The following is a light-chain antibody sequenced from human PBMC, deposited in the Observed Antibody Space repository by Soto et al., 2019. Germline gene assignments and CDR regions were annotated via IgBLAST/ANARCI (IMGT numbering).Light chain of an antibody. Sequence: IQVTQSPSSLSASVGDRVTITCRASQSISSYLNWYQQKPEKAPKLLIYAASSLQSGVPSRFSGSGSGTDFTLTISSLQPEDFATYYCQQSYRTPLTVGGGTKVDI. CDR2: AAS. CDR1: QSISSY. J-gene: IGKJ4*01. CDR3: QQSYRTPLT. V-gene: IGKV1-39*01.